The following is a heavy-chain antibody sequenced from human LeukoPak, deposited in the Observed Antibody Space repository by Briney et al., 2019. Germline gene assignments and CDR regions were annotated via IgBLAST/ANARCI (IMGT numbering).Heavy chain of an antibody. Sequence: SETLSLTCTVSGGSIRNYYWSWIRQPPGEGLEWIGYIYHSGSTNYNPSLKSRVNVSVDMAKNQISLKMSSVTAADTAVYYCARDPYSSSWYRGNNWFDPWGQGTLVTVSS. J-gene: IGHJ5*02. D-gene: IGHD6-13*01. CDR3: ARDPYSSSWYRGNNWFDP. CDR2: IYHSGST. V-gene: IGHV4-59*12. CDR1: GGSIRNYY.